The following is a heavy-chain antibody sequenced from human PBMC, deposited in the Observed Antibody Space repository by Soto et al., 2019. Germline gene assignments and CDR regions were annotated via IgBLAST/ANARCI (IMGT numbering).Heavy chain of an antibody. V-gene: IGHV3-9*01. J-gene: IGHJ5*02. Sequence: DVQLVESGGGLVQPGRSLRLSCAASGFTFDDYAMHWVRQAPGKGLEWVSGISWNSGSIGYADSVKGRFTISRDNAKNSLYLQMNSLRAEDTALYYCAKEIVGAPGWFDPWGQGTLVTVSS. CDR1: GFTFDDYA. CDR3: AKEIVGAPGWFDP. D-gene: IGHD1-26*01. CDR2: ISWNSGSI.